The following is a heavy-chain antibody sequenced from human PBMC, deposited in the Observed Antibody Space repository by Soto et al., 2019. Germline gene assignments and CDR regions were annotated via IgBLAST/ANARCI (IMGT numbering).Heavy chain of an antibody. V-gene: IGHV1-18*01. CDR2: ISGYNGNT. D-gene: IGHD4-17*01. Sequence: QVQLVQSGAEVKKPGASVKVSCKASGYTFTSSGISWVRQAPGQGLEWMGWISGYNGNTNYAQKFQGRVTMTSDTSTSTAYMELRRLRSNDTAVYFCARAASSAVSLFDSWGQGTLVTVSS. CDR1: GYTFTSSG. J-gene: IGHJ4*02. CDR3: ARAASSAVSLFDS.